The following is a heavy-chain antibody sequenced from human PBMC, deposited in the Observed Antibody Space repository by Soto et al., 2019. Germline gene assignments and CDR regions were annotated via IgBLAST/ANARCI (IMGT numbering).Heavy chain of an antibody. D-gene: IGHD4-17*01. V-gene: IGHV3-30-3*01. CDR3: ARAPRAYGDYGTYYYYGMDV. CDR2: ISYDGSNK. CDR1: GFTFSSYA. J-gene: IGHJ6*02. Sequence: QVQLVESGGGVVQPGRSLRLSCAASGFTFSSYAMHWVRQAPGKGLEWVAVISYDGSNKYYADSVKGRFTISRDNSKNTLYLQRNSLRAEDTAVYYCARAPRAYGDYGTYYYYGMDVWGQGTTVTVSS.